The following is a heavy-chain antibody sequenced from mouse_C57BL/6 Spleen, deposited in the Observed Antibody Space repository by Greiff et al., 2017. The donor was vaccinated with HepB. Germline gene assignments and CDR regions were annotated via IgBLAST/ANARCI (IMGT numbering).Heavy chain of an antibody. CDR1: GYTFTSYW. J-gene: IGHJ3*01. Sequence: QVQLQQSGAELVRPGSSVKLSCKASGYTFTSYWMHWVKQRPIQGLEWIGNIDPSDSETHYNQKFKDKATLTVDKSSSTAYMQLSSLTSEDSAVYYCASGSSSWFAYWGQGTLVTVSA. V-gene: IGHV1-52*01. CDR3: ASGSSSWFAY. D-gene: IGHD1-1*01. CDR2: IDPSDSET.